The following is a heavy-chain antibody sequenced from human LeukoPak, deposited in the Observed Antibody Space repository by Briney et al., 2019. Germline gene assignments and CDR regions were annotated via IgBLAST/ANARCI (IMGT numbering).Heavy chain of an antibody. Sequence: SETLSLTCTVSGGSVSSSLYYWRWLRQPPGTGLEWIGSIYYSGSTYYNPSLKSRVTISVDTSKNQFSLKLTSVTAADTAVYYCARVRQWEILGAFDLWGQGTTVTVSS. V-gene: IGHV4-39*07. D-gene: IGHD1-26*01. CDR3: ARVRQWEILGAFDL. J-gene: IGHJ3*01. CDR1: GGSVSSSLYY. CDR2: IYYSGST.